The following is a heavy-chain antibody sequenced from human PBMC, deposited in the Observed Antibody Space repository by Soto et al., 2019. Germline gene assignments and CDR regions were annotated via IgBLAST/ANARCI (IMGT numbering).Heavy chain of an antibody. V-gene: IGHV3-30*18. CDR2: ISYDGSNK. CDR1: GFSFNTFG. Sequence: QVQLVESGGGVVQPGRSLRLTCAASGFSFNTFGLHWVRQAPGKGLEWVAVISYDGSNKYYADSVKGRFTISRDNSENTLDLQMNSLRAEDTAVYYCAKDPSSSLWFGESLESWGQGTLVTVSS. CDR3: AKDPSSSLWFGESLES. D-gene: IGHD3-10*01. J-gene: IGHJ4*02.